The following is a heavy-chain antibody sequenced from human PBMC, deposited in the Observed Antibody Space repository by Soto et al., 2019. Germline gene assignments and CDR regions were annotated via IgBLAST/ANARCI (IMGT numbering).Heavy chain of an antibody. Sequence: VQLVQSGAEVKRPGASVKISCKASGDTLSTYYMHWARQAPGQGLEWMGIINPRSGKTNYPRKSQGRVTMTRDTSTTTVYMELSTLRSEDTAMYYCARGVGYSDSSGYPFDYWGQGTLVTVSS. CDR1: GDTLSTYY. J-gene: IGHJ4*02. CDR3: ARGVGYSDSSGYPFDY. CDR2: INPRSGKT. D-gene: IGHD3-22*01. V-gene: IGHV1-46*03.